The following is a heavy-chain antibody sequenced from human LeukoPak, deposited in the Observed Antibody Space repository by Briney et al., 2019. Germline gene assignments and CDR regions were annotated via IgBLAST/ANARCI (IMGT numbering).Heavy chain of an antibody. CDR3: AKGTSGGNSGSAFDI. D-gene: IGHD4-23*01. V-gene: IGHV3-9*01. CDR1: RFTFDDYA. Sequence: PGGSLRLSCAASRFTFDDYAMHWVRQAPGKGLEWVSGISWNSGSIGYVDSVKGRFTISRDNAKNSLYLQMNSLRAEDTALYYCAKGTSGGNSGSAFDIWGQGTMVTVSS. CDR2: ISWNSGSI. J-gene: IGHJ3*02.